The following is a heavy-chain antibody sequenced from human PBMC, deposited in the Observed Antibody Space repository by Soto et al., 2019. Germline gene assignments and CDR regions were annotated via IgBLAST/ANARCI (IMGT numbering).Heavy chain of an antibody. CDR2: IFSNDEK. CDR3: ARTRHYSGDYGGVRFVDY. V-gene: IGHV2-26*01. CDR1: GFSLSNARMG. J-gene: IGHJ4*02. Sequence: QVTLKESGPVLVKPTETLPLTCTVSGFSLSNARMGVSWIRQPPGKALEWLAHIFSNDEKSYSTSLKSRLTIFNNTTKSQVVLIIPNMDPVDTATYYCARTRHYSGDYGGVRFVDYWGQGTLVTVSS. D-gene: IGHD4-17*01.